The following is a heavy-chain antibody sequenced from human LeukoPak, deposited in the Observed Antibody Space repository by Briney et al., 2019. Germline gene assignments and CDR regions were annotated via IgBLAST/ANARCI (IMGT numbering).Heavy chain of an antibody. V-gene: IGHV6-1*01. CDR2: TYYRSKWYN. Sequence: SQTLSLTCAISGDSVSSNSAAWNWIRQSPSRGLEWLGRTYYRSKWYNDYAVSVKSRITINPDTSKNQFSLQLNSVTPEDTAVYYCARDREGYCSGGSCYSVWFDPWGRGTLVTVSS. CDR1: GDSVSSNSAA. J-gene: IGHJ5*02. CDR3: ARDREGYCSGGSCYSVWFDP. D-gene: IGHD2-15*01.